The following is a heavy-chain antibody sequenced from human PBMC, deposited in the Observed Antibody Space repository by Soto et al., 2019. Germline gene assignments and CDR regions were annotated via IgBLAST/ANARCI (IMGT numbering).Heavy chain of an antibody. D-gene: IGHD2-21*01. Sequence: GGSLRLSCVASGFTFSSYAMSWVRQAPGKGLEWVSSIGGGGSSTYSADSVKGRFTISRDNSKNTLYVQMNSLRAEDTAVYYCAKTNCDDTACSTVYFDCWGQGTLVTVSS. CDR2: IGGGGSST. CDR1: GFTFSSYA. CDR3: AKTNCDDTACSTVYFDC. V-gene: IGHV3-23*01. J-gene: IGHJ4*02.